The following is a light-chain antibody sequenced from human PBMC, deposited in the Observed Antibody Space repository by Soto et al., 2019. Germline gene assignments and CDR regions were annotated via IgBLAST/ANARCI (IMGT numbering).Light chain of an antibody. CDR1: QSISNW. J-gene: IGKJ1*01. V-gene: IGKV1-5*03. CDR3: QQYNSSPWT. CDR2: KAS. Sequence: DIQMTQSPSTLSASVGDRVTVTCRASQSISNWLAWYQQKPGKAPKLLIYKASSLESGDPSRFSGSGSGTEFTITISSLQPDDFATYYSQQYNSSPWTFGQGTKVEIK.